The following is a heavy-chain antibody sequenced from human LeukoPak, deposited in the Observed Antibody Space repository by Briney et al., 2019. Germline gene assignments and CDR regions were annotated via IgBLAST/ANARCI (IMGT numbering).Heavy chain of an antibody. V-gene: IGHV1-46*01. CDR3: ARESGHYSNFDY. Sequence: GASVKVSCKASGYTFTSYYLHWVRQAPGQGLEWMGIINPSGRSTTYAQNFQGRVTMTRDTSTSTVYMELSSLRSEDTAVYYCARESGHYSNFDYWGQGTLVTVSS. J-gene: IGHJ4*02. D-gene: IGHD2-15*01. CDR1: GYTFTSYY. CDR2: INPSGRST.